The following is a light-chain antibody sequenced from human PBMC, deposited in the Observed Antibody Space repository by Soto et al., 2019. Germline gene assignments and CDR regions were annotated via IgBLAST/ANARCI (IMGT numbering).Light chain of an antibody. CDR3: QHYGYSQWT. J-gene: IGKJ1*01. CDR2: GVY. CDR1: QTGSNSY. Sequence: MVLTQSPGTLSLSPGERATLSCRASQTGSNSYLAWYQHKSGQAPRLLIYGVYTRAGGIPDRFSGSGSGTEFTLTITRLEPEDSAVYFCQHYGYSQWTFGQGTKVDI. V-gene: IGKV3-20*01.